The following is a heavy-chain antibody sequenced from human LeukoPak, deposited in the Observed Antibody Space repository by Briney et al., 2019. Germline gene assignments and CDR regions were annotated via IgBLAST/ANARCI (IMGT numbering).Heavy chain of an antibody. D-gene: IGHD6-13*01. CDR1: GFTFSSYA. J-gene: IGHJ4*02. CDR2: ISYGGSNK. CDR3: ARSIAAAGEFDY. Sequence: GRSLRLSCAASGFTFSSYAMHWVRQAPGKGLEWVAVISYGGSNKYYADSVKGRFTISRDNSKNTLYLQMNSLRAEDTAVYYCARSIAAAGEFDYWGQGTLVTVSS. V-gene: IGHV3-30-3*01.